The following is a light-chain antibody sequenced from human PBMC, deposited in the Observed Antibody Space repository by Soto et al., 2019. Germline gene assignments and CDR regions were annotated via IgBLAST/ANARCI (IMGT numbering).Light chain of an antibody. Sequence: QSVLTQPPSASGTPGQRVTISCSGSSSNIGSNTVNWYQQLPGTAPKLLIYGNSNRPSGVPDRFSGSKSGTSASLAITGLQAEDEADYYCQSYDSSLSGWVFGGETKLTVL. CDR1: SSNIGSNT. CDR3: QSYDSSLSGWV. J-gene: IGLJ3*02. CDR2: GNS. V-gene: IGLV1-40*01.